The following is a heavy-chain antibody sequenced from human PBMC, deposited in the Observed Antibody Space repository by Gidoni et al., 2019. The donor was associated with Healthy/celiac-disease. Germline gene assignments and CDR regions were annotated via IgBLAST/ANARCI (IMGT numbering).Heavy chain of an antibody. CDR2: IYYSGST. CDR1: GGSISSSSYY. CDR3: ARLSDSSGYYYENWFDP. D-gene: IGHD3-22*01. Sequence: QLQLQESGPGLVKPSETLSLTCTVPGGSISSSSYYWGWSRQPPGKGLEWIGSIYYSGSTYYNPSIKSRVTISVDTSKNQFSLKLSSVTAAETAVYYCARLSDSSGYYYENWFDPWGQGTLVTVSS. V-gene: IGHV4-39*01. J-gene: IGHJ5*02.